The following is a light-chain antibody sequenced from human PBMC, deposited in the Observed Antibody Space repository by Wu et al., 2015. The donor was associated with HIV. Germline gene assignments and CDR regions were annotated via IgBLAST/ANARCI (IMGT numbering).Light chain of an antibody. Sequence: EVVMTQSPATLSVSLGERATLSCRASETVTSNLAWYQHKPGQAPRLLIYYASSRATGVPPRFSGSGSGTEFTLSFTSMESEDSAVYFCQQYNNWPLTFGGGTKVEI. CDR2: YAS. CDR3: QQYNNWPLT. CDR1: ETVTSN. J-gene: IGKJ4*01. V-gene: IGKV3-15*01.